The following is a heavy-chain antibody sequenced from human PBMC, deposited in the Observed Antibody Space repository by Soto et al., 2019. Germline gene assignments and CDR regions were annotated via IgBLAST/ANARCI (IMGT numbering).Heavy chain of an antibody. CDR3: ATVHSDYYYFDY. CDR2: IVVGSGNT. V-gene: IGHV1-58*01. CDR1: GFTFSSSV. D-gene: IGHD4-4*01. Sequence: QMQLVQSGPEVKKPGTSVKVSCKASGFTFSSSVVQWVRQARGQRLEWIGWIVVGSGNTNYAQKFQERVTITRDMSTSTAYMELSSLRSEDTAVYYCATVHSDYYYFDYWGQGNLVTVSS. J-gene: IGHJ4*02.